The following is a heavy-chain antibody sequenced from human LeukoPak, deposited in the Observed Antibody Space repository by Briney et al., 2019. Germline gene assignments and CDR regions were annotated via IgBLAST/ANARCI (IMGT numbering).Heavy chain of an antibody. J-gene: IGHJ4*02. CDR3: ARGQYDSGGYHYGIRAFYFDY. D-gene: IGHD3-22*01. V-gene: IGHV4-34*01. CDR1: GESFSGDF. Sequence: ETLSLTCGVYGESFSGDFWTWLRQAPGKGLEWIGEINHSGGTNYRPSLTSRVTISVDTSMNQFSLKLRSVTAADTAMYYCARGQYDSGGYHYGIRAFYFDYWGQGILVTVSS. CDR2: INHSGGT.